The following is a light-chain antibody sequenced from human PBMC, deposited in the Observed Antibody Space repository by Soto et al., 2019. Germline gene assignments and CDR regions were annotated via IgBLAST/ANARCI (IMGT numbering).Light chain of an antibody. CDR3: QQYNNWRT. CDR1: QSVSSN. Sequence: EIVMTQSPATLSVSPGERATLSCRASQSVSSNLAWYQQKPGQAPRLLIYGASTRATGIPARFSGSGSGTKFTLTISSLQSEDFAVYYCQQYNNWRTFGGGTKVDIK. CDR2: GAS. J-gene: IGKJ4*01. V-gene: IGKV3-15*01.